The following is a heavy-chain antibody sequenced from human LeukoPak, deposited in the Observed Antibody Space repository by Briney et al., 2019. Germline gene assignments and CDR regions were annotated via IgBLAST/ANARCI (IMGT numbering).Heavy chain of an antibody. CDR2: ISGSGGST. CDR3: AKDSFYAYYYYYMDV. Sequence: GGSLRLSCAASGFTFSSYAMSWVRQAPGKGLEWVSAISGSGGSTYYADSVKGRFTISRDNSKNTLYLQMNSLRAEDTAVYYCAKDSFYAYYYYYMDVWGKGTTVTVSS. CDR1: GFTFSSYA. D-gene: IGHD3-16*01. J-gene: IGHJ6*03. V-gene: IGHV3-23*01.